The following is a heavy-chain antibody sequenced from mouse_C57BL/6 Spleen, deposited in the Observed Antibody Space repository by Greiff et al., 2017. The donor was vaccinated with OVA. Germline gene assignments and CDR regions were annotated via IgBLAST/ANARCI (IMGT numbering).Heavy chain of an antibody. V-gene: IGHV1-80*01. Sequence: VQLQESGAELVKPGASVKISCKASGYAFSSYWMNWVKQRPGKGLEWIGQIYPGDGDTNYNGKFKGKATLTADKSSSTAYMQLSSLTSEDSAVYFCARGAQATWFAYWGQGTLVTVSA. D-gene: IGHD3-2*02. CDR1: GYAFSSYW. J-gene: IGHJ3*01. CDR3: ARGAQATWFAY. CDR2: IYPGDGDT.